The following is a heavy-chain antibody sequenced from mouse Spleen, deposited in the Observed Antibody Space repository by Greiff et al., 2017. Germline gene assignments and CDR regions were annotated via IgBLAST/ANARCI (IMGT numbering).Heavy chain of an antibody. D-gene: IGHD2-4*01. CDR1: GFTFSSYA. CDR3: ARHEARITGYFDY. J-gene: IGHJ2*01. V-gene: IGHV5-9-3*01. CDR2: ISSGGSYT. Sequence: EVQLVESGGGLVKPGGSLKLSCAASGFTFSSYAMSWVRQTPEKRLEWVATISSGGSYTYYPDSVKGRFTISRDNAKNTLYLQMSSLRSEDTAMYYCARHEARITGYFDYWRQGTTLTVSS.